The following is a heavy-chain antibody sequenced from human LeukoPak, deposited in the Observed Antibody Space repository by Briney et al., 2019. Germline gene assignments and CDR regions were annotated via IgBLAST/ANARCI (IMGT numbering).Heavy chain of an antibody. Sequence: GRSLRLSCAASGFTFDDYAMHWVRQAPGKGLEWASGISWNSGSIGYADSVKGRFTISRDNAKNSMYLQMNSLKAEDTAVYYCVGCSGGTCSDFDYWGRGTLVTVSS. D-gene: IGHD2-15*01. V-gene: IGHV3-9*01. CDR1: GFTFDDYA. CDR2: ISWNSGSI. CDR3: VGCSGGTCSDFDY. J-gene: IGHJ4*02.